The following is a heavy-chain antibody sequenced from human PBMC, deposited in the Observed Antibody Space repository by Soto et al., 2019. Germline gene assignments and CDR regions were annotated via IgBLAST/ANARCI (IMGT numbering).Heavy chain of an antibody. CDR3: ASSLGYCRGGSCSGRGYFDY. V-gene: IGHV4-34*01. J-gene: IGHJ4*02. CDR2: INHSGST. CDR1: GGSFSGYY. Sequence: LETLSLTCAVYGGSFSGYYWSWIRQPPGKGLEWIGEINHSGSTNYNPSLKSRVTISVDTSKNQFSLKLSSVTAADTAVYYCASSLGYCRGGSCSGRGYFDYWGQGTLVTVSS. D-gene: IGHD2-15*01.